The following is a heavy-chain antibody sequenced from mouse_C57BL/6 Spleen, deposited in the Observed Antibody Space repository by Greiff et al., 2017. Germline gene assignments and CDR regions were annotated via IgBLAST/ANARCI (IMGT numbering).Heavy chain of an antibody. J-gene: IGHJ2*01. CDR3: ARTISTTVRRDYFDY. D-gene: IGHD1-1*01. CDR2: ISSGGSYI. CDR1: GFTFSSYG. Sequence: EVKLVESGGDLVKPGGSLKLSCAASGFTFSSYGMSWVRQTPDKRLEWVATISSGGSYIYYPDSVKGRFTISRDNAKNTLYLQMSSLKSEDTAMYYCARTISTTVRRDYFDYWGQGTTLTVSS. V-gene: IGHV5-6*02.